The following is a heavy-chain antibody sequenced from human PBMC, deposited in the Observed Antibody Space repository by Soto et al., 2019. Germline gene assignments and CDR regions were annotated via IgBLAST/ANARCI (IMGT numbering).Heavy chain of an antibody. Sequence: QVQLVQSGAEVKKPGASVKVSCKASGYTFTSYGISWVRQAPGQGLEWMGWISAYNGNTNYAQKLQGRVXXTXDXXTSTAYMELRSLRSDDTAVYYCARAAAAGTRWFDPWGQGTLVTVSS. CDR2: ISAYNGNT. J-gene: IGHJ5*02. CDR3: ARAAAAGTRWFDP. D-gene: IGHD6-13*01. V-gene: IGHV1-18*01. CDR1: GYTFTSYG.